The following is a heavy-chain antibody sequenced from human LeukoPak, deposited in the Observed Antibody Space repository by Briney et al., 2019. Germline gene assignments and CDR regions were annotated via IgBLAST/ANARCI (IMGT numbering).Heavy chain of an antibody. Sequence: GGALRISCAAPGFTLYYYAMALGRQAPGKGLGGVSGISWNSGSIGYADSVKGRFTISRDNAKNSLYLQMNSLRAEDTALYYCAKDDSSGYPTLYYFDYWGQGTLVTVSS. D-gene: IGHD3-22*01. CDR3: AKDDSSGYPTLYYFDY. J-gene: IGHJ4*02. CDR1: GFTLYYYA. CDR2: ISWNSGSI. V-gene: IGHV3-9*01.